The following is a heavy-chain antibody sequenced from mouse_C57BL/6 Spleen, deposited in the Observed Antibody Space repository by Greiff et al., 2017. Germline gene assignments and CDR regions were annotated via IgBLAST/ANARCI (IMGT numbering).Heavy chain of an antibody. J-gene: IGHJ4*01. V-gene: IGHV5-16*01. Sequence: EVKLMESEGGLVQPGSSMKLSCTASGFTFSDYYMAWVRQVPEKGLEWVANINYDGSSTYYLDSLKSRFIISRDNAKNILYLQMSSLKSEDTATYYCARDLSSGYLLMDYWGQGTSVTVSS. CDR2: INYDGSST. CDR3: ARDLSSGYLLMDY. D-gene: IGHD3-2*02. CDR1: GFTFSDYY.